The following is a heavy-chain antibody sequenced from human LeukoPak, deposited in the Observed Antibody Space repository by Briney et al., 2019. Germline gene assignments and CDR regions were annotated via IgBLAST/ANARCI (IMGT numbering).Heavy chain of an antibody. CDR1: GFTFSSYG. Sequence: PGGSLRLSCAASGFTFSSYGMHWVRQAPGKGLEWVAFIRYDGSNKYYADSVKGRFTISRDNSKNTLYLQMNSLRAEDTAVYYCARDRGRYYGDPHDAFDIWGQGTMVTVSS. J-gene: IGHJ3*02. D-gene: IGHD4-17*01. CDR2: IRYDGSNK. CDR3: ARDRGRYYGDPHDAFDI. V-gene: IGHV3-30*02.